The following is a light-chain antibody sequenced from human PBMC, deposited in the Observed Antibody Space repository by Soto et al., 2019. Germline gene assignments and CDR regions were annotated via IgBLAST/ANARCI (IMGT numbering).Light chain of an antibody. Sequence: DIQVTQSPSSVSASVGDRVTITCRASQDIAGYLAWYQHKPGKAPKFLIYDASTLESGVPSRFSGSGFGTEFSLTISSLQPDDFGSYYCQHMRTFGQGTKVDIK. CDR3: QHMRT. CDR2: DAS. CDR1: QDIAGY. J-gene: IGKJ1*01. V-gene: IGKV1-5*01.